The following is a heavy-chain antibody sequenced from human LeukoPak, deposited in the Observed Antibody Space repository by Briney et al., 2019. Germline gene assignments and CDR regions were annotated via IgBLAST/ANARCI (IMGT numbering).Heavy chain of an antibody. V-gene: IGHV3-23*01. Sequence: AGTLTLTCAASGFTFNSFAMSWVRQAQGLGLEWVSAIIGSGGSAYYADSVKGRFTISRDSSKDTLYLQMNSLRPEDSAVYYCAIGPNWGIHVWGQGVMVTVSS. CDR3: AIGPNWGIHV. D-gene: IGHD7-27*01. J-gene: IGHJ4*02. CDR2: IIGSGGSA. CDR1: GFTFNSFA.